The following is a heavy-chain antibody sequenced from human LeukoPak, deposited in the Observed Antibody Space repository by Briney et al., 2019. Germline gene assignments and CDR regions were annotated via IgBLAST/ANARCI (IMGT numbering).Heavy chain of an antibody. CDR1: GFTFSSYA. J-gene: IGHJ4*02. D-gene: IGHD4-23*01. V-gene: IGHV3-23*01. CDR3: AKDGVETYGGVSFFDY. CDR2: ICGSGGST. Sequence: GESLRLSCAASGFTFSSYAMSWVRQAPGKGLEWVSGICGSGGSTYYADSVKGRFTVARDKSRDTLFMQMNSLRVEDTAIYYCAKDGVETYGGVSFFDYWGQGTLVTVSS.